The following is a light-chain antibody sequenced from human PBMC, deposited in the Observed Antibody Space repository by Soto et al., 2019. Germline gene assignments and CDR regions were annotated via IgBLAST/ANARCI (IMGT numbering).Light chain of an antibody. CDR3: QQYHGFPYT. Sequence: DIQMTQSPSTLSASVGDRVSVTCRASQSIRYWLAWHQQKPGKAPQVLIYDASTLQKGVPSRFCGSGFGTAFTLHISRLQPDDFATYYCQQYHGFPYTFGQGTKVEIK. CDR2: DAS. V-gene: IGKV1-5*01. CDR1: QSIRYW. J-gene: IGKJ2*01.